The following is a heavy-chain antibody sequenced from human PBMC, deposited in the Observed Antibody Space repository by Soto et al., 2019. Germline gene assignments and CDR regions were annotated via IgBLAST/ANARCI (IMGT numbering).Heavy chain of an antibody. CDR1: GGSISSYY. V-gene: IGHV4-59*01. D-gene: IGHD5-12*01. CDR3: ARDRRDGYSVGVDY. CDR2: IYHSGST. J-gene: IGHJ4*02. Sequence: QVQLQESGPGLVKPSETPSLTCTVSGGSISSYYWNWIRQPPGKGLEWIGYIYHSGSTNYNPSLKSRVTISVDTSKNQFSLKLSSVTAADTAVYYCARDRRDGYSVGVDYWGQGTLVTVSS.